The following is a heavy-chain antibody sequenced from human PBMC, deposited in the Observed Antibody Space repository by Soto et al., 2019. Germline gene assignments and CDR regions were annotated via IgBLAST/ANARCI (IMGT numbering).Heavy chain of an antibody. Sequence: PSETLSLTCTVSGGSISSYYWGWIRQPPGKGLEWIGYIYYSGSTNYNPSLKSRVTISVDTSKNQFSLKLSSVTAADTAVYYCARAGDYDFWSGYLNWFDPWGQGTLVTVSS. CDR2: IYYSGST. V-gene: IGHV4-59*01. D-gene: IGHD3-3*01. J-gene: IGHJ5*02. CDR3: ARAGDYDFWSGYLNWFDP. CDR1: GGSISSYY.